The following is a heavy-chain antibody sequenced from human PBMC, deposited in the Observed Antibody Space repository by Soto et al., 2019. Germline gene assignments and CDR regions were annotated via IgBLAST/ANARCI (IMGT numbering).Heavy chain of an antibody. J-gene: IGHJ3*02. D-gene: IGHD5-18*01. V-gene: IGHV1-69*13. Sequence: SVKVSCKASGGTFSSYAISWVRQAPGQGLEWMGGIIPIFGTANYAQKFQGRVTITADESTSTAYMELSSLRSEDTAVYYCARGGYSYVTHAFDIWGQGTMVTVSS. CDR2: IIPIFGTA. CDR3: ARGGYSYVTHAFDI. CDR1: GGTFSSYA.